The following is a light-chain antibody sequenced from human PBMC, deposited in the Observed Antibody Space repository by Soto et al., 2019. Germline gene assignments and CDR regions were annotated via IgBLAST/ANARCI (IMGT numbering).Light chain of an antibody. Sequence: DIQMTQSPSTLSASVGDRVTITCQASQGISNWLAWYQQKPGKAPKLLIYQASSLQSGVPSRFSGGGSGTDFTLTISSLQPDDFATYYCQHYNNYPWTFGQGTRVEMK. V-gene: IGKV1-5*03. J-gene: IGKJ1*01. CDR2: QAS. CDR3: QHYNNYPWT. CDR1: QGISNW.